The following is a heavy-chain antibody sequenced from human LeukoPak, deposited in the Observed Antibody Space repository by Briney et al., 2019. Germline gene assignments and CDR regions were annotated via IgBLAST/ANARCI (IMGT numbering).Heavy chain of an antibody. CDR1: GGSFSGYY. D-gene: IGHD5-24*01. CDR2: INHSGST. V-gene: IGHV4-34*01. J-gene: IGHJ4*02. Sequence: SETLSLTCAVYGGSFSGYYWSWIRQPPGKGLEWIGEINHSGSTNYNPSLKSRVTISVDTSKNQFSLKLSSVTAADTAVYYCARYKMATAPLNFWGQGTLVTVSS. CDR3: ARYKMATAPLNF.